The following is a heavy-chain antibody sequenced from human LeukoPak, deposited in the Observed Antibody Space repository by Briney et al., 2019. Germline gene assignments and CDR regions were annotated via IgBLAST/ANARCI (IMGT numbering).Heavy chain of an antibody. CDR1: GGTFSSYA. J-gene: IGHJ4*02. CDR3: AREDEGGSYFDY. V-gene: IGHV1-69*04. CDR2: IIPILGIA. Sequence: SVKVSCKASGGTFSSYAISWVRQAPGQGLEWMGRIIPILGIANYAQKFQGRVTITADKSTGTAYMELSSLRSEDTAVYYCAREDEGGSYFDYWGQGTLVTVSS. D-gene: IGHD1-26*01.